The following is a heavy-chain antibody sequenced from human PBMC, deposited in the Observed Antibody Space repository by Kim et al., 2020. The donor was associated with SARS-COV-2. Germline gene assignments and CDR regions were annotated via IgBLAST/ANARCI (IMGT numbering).Heavy chain of an antibody. CDR1: GFTFSSYW. CDR3: ARGGQQQLVRYGMDV. CDR2: INSDGSST. D-gene: IGHD6-13*01. V-gene: IGHV3-74*01. J-gene: IGHJ6*02. Sequence: GGSLRLSCAASGFTFSSYWMHWVRQAPGKGLVWVSRINSDGSSTSYADSVKGRFTISRDNAKNTLYLQMNSLRAEDTAVYYCARGGQQQLVRYGMDVWGQGTTVTVSS.